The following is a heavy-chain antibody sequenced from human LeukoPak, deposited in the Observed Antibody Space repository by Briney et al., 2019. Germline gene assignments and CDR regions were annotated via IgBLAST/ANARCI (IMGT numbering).Heavy chain of an antibody. CDR1: GFSFGSYT. CDR3: ARSGSSYYLDY. Sequence: PGGSLRLSCAASGFSFGSYTMNWVRQAPGKGLECVSSITSSSSYIYYADSVKGRFTISRDNAKNSLYLQMNSLRAEDTAVYYCARSGSSYYLDYWGQGTLVTVSS. CDR2: ITSSSSYI. J-gene: IGHJ4*02. V-gene: IGHV3-21*01.